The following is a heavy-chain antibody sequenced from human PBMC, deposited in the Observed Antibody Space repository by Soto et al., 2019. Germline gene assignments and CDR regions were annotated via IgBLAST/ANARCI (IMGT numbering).Heavy chain of an antibody. Sequence: ASVKVSCKASGGTFSSYAISWVRQAPGQGLEWMGGIIPIFGTANYAQKFQGRVTITADESTSTAYMELSSLRSEDTAVYYCARRGSSSSLYYHYGMDVWGQGTTVTVSS. V-gene: IGHV1-69*13. CDR2: IIPIFGTA. CDR1: GGTFSSYA. CDR3: ARRGSSSSLYYHYGMDV. J-gene: IGHJ6*02. D-gene: IGHD6-6*01.